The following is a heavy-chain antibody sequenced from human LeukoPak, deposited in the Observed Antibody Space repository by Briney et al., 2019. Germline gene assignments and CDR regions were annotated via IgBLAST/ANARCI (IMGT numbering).Heavy chain of an antibody. J-gene: IGHJ6*03. CDR3: ARGGLWGDTAAAGTKCYYYYMDV. CDR2: ISSSSSYI. Sequence: GGSLRLSCAASGFTFSSYSMNWVRQAPGKGLEWVSSISSSSSYIYYADSVKGRFTISRDNAKNSLYLQMNSLRAEDTAVYYCARGGLWGDTAAAGTKCYYYYMDVWGKGTTVTVSS. V-gene: IGHV3-21*01. CDR1: GFTFSSYS. D-gene: IGHD6-13*01.